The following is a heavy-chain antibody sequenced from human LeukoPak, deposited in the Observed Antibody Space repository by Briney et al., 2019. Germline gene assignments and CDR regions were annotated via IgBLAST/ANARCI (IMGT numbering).Heavy chain of an antibody. V-gene: IGHV3-23*01. CDR2: ISGSGGST. CDR3: AKPAMIVVVIKYYFDY. D-gene: IGHD3-22*01. J-gene: IGHJ4*02. CDR1: GFTFSSYA. Sequence: PEGSLRLSCAASGFTFSSYAMSWVRQAPGKGLEWVLAISGSGGSTYYADSVKGRFTISRDNSKNTLYLQMNSLRAEDTAVYYCAKPAMIVVVIKYYFDYWGQGTLVTVPS.